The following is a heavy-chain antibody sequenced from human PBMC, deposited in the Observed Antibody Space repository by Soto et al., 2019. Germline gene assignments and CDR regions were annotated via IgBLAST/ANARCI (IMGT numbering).Heavy chain of an antibody. CDR1: GGSISSYY. Sequence: PSETLSLTCTVSGGSISSYYWSWIRQPPGKGLEWIGYIYYSGSTNYNPSLKSRVTISVDTSKNQFSLKLSSVTAADTAFYYCARGARNYYYYSYMAVWGKGTTVTVSS. CDR3: ARGARNYYYYSYMAV. J-gene: IGHJ6*03. V-gene: IGHV4-59*01. CDR2: IYYSGST.